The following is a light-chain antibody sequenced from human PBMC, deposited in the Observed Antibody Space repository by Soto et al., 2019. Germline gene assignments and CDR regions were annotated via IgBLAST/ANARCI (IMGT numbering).Light chain of an antibody. CDR2: GAS. CDR3: QEYGSSPRR. Sequence: TASPWNLSLSVEEKATPSRRASQSVSSSYLDWYQQKPGQAPRPLIYGASSRAIGIPDRFSGSGSGTDFTLTISRLEPEDYAVYYCQEYGSSPRRCGQGTKV. V-gene: IGKV3-20*01. J-gene: IGKJ1*01. CDR1: QSVSSSY.